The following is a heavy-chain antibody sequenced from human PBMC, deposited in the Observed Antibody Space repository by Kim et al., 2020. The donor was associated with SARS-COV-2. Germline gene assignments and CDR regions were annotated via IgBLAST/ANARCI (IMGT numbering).Heavy chain of an antibody. Sequence: SETLSLTCAVSGGSISSSNWWSWVRQPPGKGLEWIGEIYHSGSTNYNPSLKSRVTISVDKSKNQFSLKLSSVTAADTAVYYCARVKGGRGYSGYDYESVYYFDYWGQGTLVTVSS. CDR1: GGSISSSNW. V-gene: IGHV4-4*02. D-gene: IGHD5-12*01. CDR3: ARVKGGRGYSGYDYESVYYFDY. CDR2: IYHSGST. J-gene: IGHJ4*02.